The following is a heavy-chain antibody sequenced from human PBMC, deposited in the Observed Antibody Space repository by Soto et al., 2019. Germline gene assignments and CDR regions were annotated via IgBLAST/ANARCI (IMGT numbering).Heavy chain of an antibody. CDR3: ARDNYGYVLSYGMDV. CDR2: IYYSGST. J-gene: IGHJ6*02. D-gene: IGHD3-16*01. Sequence: PSETLSLTCTVSGGSISSGDYYWSWIRHPPGKGLEWIGYIYYSGSTYYNPSLKSRVTISVDTSKNQFSLKLSSVTAADTAVYYCARDNYGYVLSYGMDVWGQGTTVTVSS. V-gene: IGHV4-30-4*01. CDR1: GGSISSGDYY.